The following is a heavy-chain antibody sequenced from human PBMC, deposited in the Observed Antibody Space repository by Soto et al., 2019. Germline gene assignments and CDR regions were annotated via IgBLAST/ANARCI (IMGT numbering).Heavy chain of an antibody. Sequence: QVQLVQSGAEVKKPGSSVKVSCKASGGTFSSYAISWVRQAPGQGLEWMGGIIPIFGTANYAQKFQGRVTITADESTSTAYMELSSLRSEDTAVYYCARRYTAMVRYYYYYGMDVWGQGTTVTVSS. D-gene: IGHD5-18*01. CDR1: GGTFSSYA. V-gene: IGHV1-69*01. J-gene: IGHJ6*02. CDR2: IIPIFGTA. CDR3: ARRYTAMVRYYYYYGMDV.